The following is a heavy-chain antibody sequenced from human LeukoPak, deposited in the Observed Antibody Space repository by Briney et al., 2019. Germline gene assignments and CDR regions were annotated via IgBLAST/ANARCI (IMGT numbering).Heavy chain of an antibody. V-gene: IGHV4-59*01. CDR1: GGSISSYY. D-gene: IGHD5-24*01. J-gene: IGHJ3*02. CDR2: IYYSGSP. CDR3: AREPEMASPRDAFDI. Sequence: PSETLSLTCSVFGGSISSYYWTWIRQSPARGLEWIGHIYYSGSPNYNPSLKSRVTISSDTSKNHFSLKVTSVTAADTAFYYCAREPEMASPRDAFDIWGQGTMVTVSS.